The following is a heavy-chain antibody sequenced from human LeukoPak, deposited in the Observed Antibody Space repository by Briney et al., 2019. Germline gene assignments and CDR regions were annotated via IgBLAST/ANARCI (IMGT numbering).Heavy chain of an antibody. Sequence: PGGSLRLSCAASGFTFSSYAMSWVRQAPGKGLEWVSAISGSGGSTYYADSVKGRFTISRDNSKNTLYLQMNSLRAEDTAVYYCAKVNDFWSGYYGTLDYWGQGTLVTVSS. CDR1: GFTFSSYA. D-gene: IGHD3-3*01. J-gene: IGHJ4*02. CDR2: ISGSGGST. CDR3: AKVNDFWSGYYGTLDY. V-gene: IGHV3-23*01.